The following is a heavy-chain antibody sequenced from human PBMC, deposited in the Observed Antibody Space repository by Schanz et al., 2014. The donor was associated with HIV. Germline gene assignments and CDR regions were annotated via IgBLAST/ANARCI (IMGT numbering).Heavy chain of an antibody. CDR2: ISLDGDNK. CDR1: GFTFSTYS. CDR3: ARGLTSSWFAPLDF. Sequence: VQLVESGGGLVKPGGSLRLSCAGSGFTFSTYSMNWVRRAPGKGLEWVAVISLDGDNKYYADSVKGRFTISRDDSKNLLSLQMNSLRAEDTAVYYCARGLTSSWFAPLDFWGLGTLVTVSS. D-gene: IGHD6-13*01. V-gene: IGHV3-30*03. J-gene: IGHJ4*02.